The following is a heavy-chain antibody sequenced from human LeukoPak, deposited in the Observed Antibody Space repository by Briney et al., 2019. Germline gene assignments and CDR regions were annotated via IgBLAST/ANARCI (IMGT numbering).Heavy chain of an antibody. CDR2: IKEDGSDK. V-gene: IGHV3-7*03. CDR1: GFTFSRSW. Sequence: GGSLRLSCTASGFTFSRSWMHWVRQAPGKGLEWVADIKEDGSDKYYGDSVKGRFTISRHNSKNTLYLQMNSLRAEDTAVYYCASSPPQGGYYYYGMDVWGQGTTVTVSS. CDR3: ASSPPQGGYYYYGMDV. J-gene: IGHJ6*02.